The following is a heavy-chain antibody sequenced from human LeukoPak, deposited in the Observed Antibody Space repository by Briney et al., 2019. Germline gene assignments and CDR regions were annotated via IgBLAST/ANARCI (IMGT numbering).Heavy chain of an antibody. Sequence: ASVKVSCKASGYTFTSYAMNWVRQAPGQGPEWMGWINTNTGNPTYAQGFTGRFVFSLDTSVSAAYLQISSLKAEDTAVYYCAREGDYDILTGYYSNYYGMDVWGQGTTVTVSS. J-gene: IGHJ6*02. CDR1: GYTFTSYA. CDR2: INTNTGNP. CDR3: AREGDYDILTGYYSNYYGMDV. D-gene: IGHD3-9*01. V-gene: IGHV7-4-1*02.